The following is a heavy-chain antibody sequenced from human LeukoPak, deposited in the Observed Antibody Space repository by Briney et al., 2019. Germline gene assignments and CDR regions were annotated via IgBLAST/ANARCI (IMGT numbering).Heavy chain of an antibody. CDR1: GFSFSSYW. CDR2: INSDGIST. CDR3: ARDIAAAVDY. V-gene: IGHV3-74*01. Sequence: GGSLRLSCTASGFSFSSYWMHWVRQAPGKGLVWVSRINSDGISTNYADSVKGRFTISRDNAKNILYLQMNSLRAEDTAVYYCARDIAAAVDYWGQGTLVSVSS. D-gene: IGHD6-13*01. J-gene: IGHJ4*02.